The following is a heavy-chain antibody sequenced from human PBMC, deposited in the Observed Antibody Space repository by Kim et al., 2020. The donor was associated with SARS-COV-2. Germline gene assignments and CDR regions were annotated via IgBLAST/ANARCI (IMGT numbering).Heavy chain of an antibody. CDR2: VSHGGNN. Sequence: SETLSLTCTVSGDSITHYFWNWIRQSPGNGLEWIGHVSHGGNNVYNPSFESRVTLFMDTAKNQFSLNLRSVTDADTAVYYCARRVRTGNWGSSEPSNWL. CDR3: ARRVRTGNWGSSEPSNWL. J-gene: IGHJ5*01. V-gene: IGHV4-59*08. D-gene: IGHD3-16*01. CDR1: GDSITHYF.